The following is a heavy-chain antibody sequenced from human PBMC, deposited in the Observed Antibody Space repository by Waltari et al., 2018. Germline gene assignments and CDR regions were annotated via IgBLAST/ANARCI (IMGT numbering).Heavy chain of an antibody. CDR2: MNPNSGNT. J-gene: IGHJ6*02. CDR3: ARDKVVVAYYYYGMDV. D-gene: IGHD2-15*01. Sequence: QGLEWMGWMNPNSGNTGYAPKFQGRVTMTRNTSISTAYMELSSLRSEDTAVYYCARDKVVVAYYYYGMDVWGQGTTVTVSS. V-gene: IGHV1-8*01.